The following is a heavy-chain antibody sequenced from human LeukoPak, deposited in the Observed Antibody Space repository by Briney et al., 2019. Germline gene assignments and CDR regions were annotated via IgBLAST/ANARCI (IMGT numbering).Heavy chain of an antibody. D-gene: IGHD4/OR15-4a*01. V-gene: IGHV1-2*02. CDR1: GYRFTGYY. CDR3: ARVEYGHSKKWFDP. CDR2: INPNSGVT. Sequence: ASVKVSCKASGYRFTGYYIHWVRQAHGQGLEWMGWINPNSGVTNYAQKFQGRVTMNRGTSISTAYMRLSRLRSDDTAVYYCARVEYGHSKKWFDPWGQGTLVTVSS. J-gene: IGHJ5*02.